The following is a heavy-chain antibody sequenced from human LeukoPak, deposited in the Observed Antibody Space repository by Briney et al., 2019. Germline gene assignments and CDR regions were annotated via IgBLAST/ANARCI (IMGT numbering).Heavy chain of an antibody. V-gene: IGHV1-24*01. Sequence: GASVKVSCKVSGYTLTELSMHWVRQAPGKGLEWMGGFDPEDGETIYAQKFQGRVTMTEDTSTDTAYMELNSLRSEDTAVYCCATWPSIAAAGNAFDIWGQGTMVTVSS. CDR1: GYTLTELS. J-gene: IGHJ3*02. D-gene: IGHD6-13*01. CDR2: FDPEDGET. CDR3: ATWPSIAAAGNAFDI.